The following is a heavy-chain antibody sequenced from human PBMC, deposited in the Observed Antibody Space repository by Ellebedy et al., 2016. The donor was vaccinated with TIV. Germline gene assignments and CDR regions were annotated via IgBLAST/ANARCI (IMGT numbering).Heavy chain of an antibody. D-gene: IGHD1-26*01. V-gene: IGHV3-11*03. Sequence: GGSLRLSXEASGFALGDHFMTWIRQSPGKGLEWVSDLSEVSSWIRYADSVKGRFTISRDNAKNSLYLQMTNLRVDDTAVYYCAAAGLLRGATGFFDAWGPGTLVTVSS. CDR1: GFALGDHF. CDR2: LSEVSSWI. CDR3: AAAGLLRGATGFFDA. J-gene: IGHJ4*03.